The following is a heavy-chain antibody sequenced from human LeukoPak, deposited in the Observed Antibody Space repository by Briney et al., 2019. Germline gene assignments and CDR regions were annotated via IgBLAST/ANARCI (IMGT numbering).Heavy chain of an antibody. D-gene: IGHD1-26*01. V-gene: IGHV3-74*01. Sequence: GGSLRLSCAASGFTFSSSWMHWVRQAPGRGLVWLSHINPDGSTTNYADSVEGRFTISRDNAKNTLYLQMNSLRAEDTAVYYCSRDLPRSGDCGQGTLVTVSS. J-gene: IGHJ4*02. CDR1: GFTFSSSW. CDR2: INPDGSTT. CDR3: SRDLPRSGD.